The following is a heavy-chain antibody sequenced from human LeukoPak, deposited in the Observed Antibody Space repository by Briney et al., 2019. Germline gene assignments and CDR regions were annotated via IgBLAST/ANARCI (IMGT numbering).Heavy chain of an antibody. CDR3: ARGRSNYYGMDV. J-gene: IGHJ6*02. CDR2: IYYNGNT. CDR1: DSSLNSYY. D-gene: IGHD1-26*01. V-gene: IGHV4-59*01. Sequence: SETLSLTCSVSDSSLNSYYWNWLRRPPGKGLEWIGYIYYNGNTNYSPSLTSRVTMSVDTSKNLFSLKVSSVTAADTAVYYCARGRSNYYGMDVWGQGTTVTVSS.